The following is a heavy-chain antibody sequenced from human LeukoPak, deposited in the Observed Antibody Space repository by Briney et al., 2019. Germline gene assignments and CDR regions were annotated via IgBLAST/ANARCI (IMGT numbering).Heavy chain of an antibody. D-gene: IGHD2-21*02. CDR2: INDSGST. V-gene: IGHV4-34*01. CDR3: ARGPPCIVGVTAIGFFDY. Sequence: SETLSLTCAVYGGSFSGYYWSWIRQPPGKGLEWIGEINDSGSTNYNPSLKSRVTISVDTSKNQFSLKLSSVTAADTAVYYCARGPPCIVGVTAIGFFDYWGQGTLVTVSS. CDR1: GGSFSGYY. J-gene: IGHJ4*02.